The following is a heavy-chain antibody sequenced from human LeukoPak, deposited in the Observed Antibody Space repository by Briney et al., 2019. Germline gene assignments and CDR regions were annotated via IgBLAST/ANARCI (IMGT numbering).Heavy chain of an antibody. V-gene: IGHV3-30-3*01. CDR1: GFIFGNYP. CDR2: ISGDGSNE. Sequence: PGGSLRLSCAASGFIFGNYPIHWVRQAPGKGLEWVAVISGDGSNEHYADSAKGRFTVSRDNAKSTAYLQMNTLRADDTAVYYCARDGFGTGSNWGQGTLVTVSS. J-gene: IGHJ4*02. CDR3: ARDGFGTGSN. D-gene: IGHD3-16*01.